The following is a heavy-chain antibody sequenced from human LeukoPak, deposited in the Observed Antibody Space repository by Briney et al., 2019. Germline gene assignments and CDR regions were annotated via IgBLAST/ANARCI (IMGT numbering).Heavy chain of an antibody. CDR2: ISGSGGST. J-gene: IGHJ4*02. Sequence: AGGSLRLSCAASGFTFSSYAMSWVRQAPEKGLEWVSAISGSGGSTYYADSVKSRFTISRDNAKNSLYLQMNSLRAEDTAVYYCARDIVNDYWGQGTLVTVSS. CDR1: GFTFSSYA. CDR3: ARDIVNDY. D-gene: IGHD2-21*01. V-gene: IGHV3-23*01.